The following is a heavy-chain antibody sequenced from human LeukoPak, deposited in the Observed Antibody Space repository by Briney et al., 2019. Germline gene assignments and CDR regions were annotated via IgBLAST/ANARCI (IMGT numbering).Heavy chain of an antibody. Sequence: SQTLSLTCAVSGGSISSGGYSWSWIRQPPGKGLEWIGYIYHSGSTYYNPSLKSRVTISVDRSKNQFSLKLSSVTAADTAVYYCARGYCSGGSCYYSDYWGQGTLVTVSS. CDR3: ARGYCSGGSCYYSDY. CDR2: IYHSGST. J-gene: IGHJ4*02. V-gene: IGHV4-30-2*01. CDR1: GGSISSGGYS. D-gene: IGHD2-15*01.